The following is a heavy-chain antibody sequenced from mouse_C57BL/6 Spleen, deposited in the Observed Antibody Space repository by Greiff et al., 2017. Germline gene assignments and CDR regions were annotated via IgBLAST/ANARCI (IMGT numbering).Heavy chain of an antibody. CDR3: AREPSITTVEAWFAY. D-gene: IGHD1-1*01. CDR1: GFTFSDYG. J-gene: IGHJ3*01. V-gene: IGHV5-17*01. Sequence: EVKLVESGGGLVKPGGSLKLSCAASGFTFSDYGMHWVRQAPEKGLEWVAYISSGSSTIYYADTVKGRFTISRDNAKNTLFLQMTSLRSEDTAMYYCAREPSITTVEAWFAYWGQGTLVTVSA. CDR2: ISSGSSTI.